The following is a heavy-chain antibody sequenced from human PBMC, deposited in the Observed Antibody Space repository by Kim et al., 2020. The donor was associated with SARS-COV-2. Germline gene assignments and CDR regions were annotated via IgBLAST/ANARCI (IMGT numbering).Heavy chain of an antibody. Sequence: GGSLRLSCAASGFTFSTYWMHWVRHAPGKGLVWVSRINCDGSITTYADSVKGRFTISRDNTKNTLYLQMNSLRAEDTAVYYCARVRSCSCSSCYTYFDSWGQGALVAVSS. CDR2: INCDGSIT. CDR1: GFTFSTYW. V-gene: IGHV3-74*01. J-gene: IGHJ4*02. D-gene: IGHD2-2*01. CDR3: ARVRSCSCSSCYTYFDS.